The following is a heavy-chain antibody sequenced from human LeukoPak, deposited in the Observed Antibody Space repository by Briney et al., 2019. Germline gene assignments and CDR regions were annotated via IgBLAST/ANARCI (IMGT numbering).Heavy chain of an antibody. D-gene: IGHD3-22*01. CDR3: AKGLHYYDSSGYPLGY. CDR1: GFTFSSYG. V-gene: IGHV3-30*18. Sequence: PGGSLRLSCAASGFTFSSYGMHWVRQAPGKGLEWVAVISYDGSNKYYADSVKGRFTISRDNSKNTLYLQMNSLRAEDTAVYYCAKGLHYYDSSGYPLGYWGQGTLVTVSS. J-gene: IGHJ4*02. CDR2: ISYDGSNK.